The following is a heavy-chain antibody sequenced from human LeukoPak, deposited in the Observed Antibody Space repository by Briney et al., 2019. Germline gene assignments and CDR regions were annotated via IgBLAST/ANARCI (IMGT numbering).Heavy chain of an antibody. V-gene: IGHV4-34*01. CDR2: INHSGST. CDR3: AREVLSGYYYYGMTS. D-gene: IGHD2-15*01. CDR1: GGSFSGYY. Sequence: TSETLSLTCAVYGGSFSGYYWSWIRQPPGKGLEWIGEINHSGSTNYNPSLKSRVTISVDTSKNQFSLKLSSVTAADTAVYYCAREVLSGYYYYGMTSGAKGPRSPSP. J-gene: IGHJ6*02.